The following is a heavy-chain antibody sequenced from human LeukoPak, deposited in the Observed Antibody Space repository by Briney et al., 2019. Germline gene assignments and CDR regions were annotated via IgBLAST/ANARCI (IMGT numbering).Heavy chain of an antibody. CDR2: ISSSGSTK. V-gene: IGHV3-48*03. D-gene: IGHD3-10*01. CDR1: GFMFIAYE. CDR3: ARAFGSGSYSF. Sequence: GGSLRLSCAASGFMFIAYEMNWVRQAPGKGLEWVSYISSSGSTKYYADSVKGRITISRDNAKKSMYLQMNSLRAEDTAAYYCARAFGSGSYSFWGQGTLVSVSS. J-gene: IGHJ4*02.